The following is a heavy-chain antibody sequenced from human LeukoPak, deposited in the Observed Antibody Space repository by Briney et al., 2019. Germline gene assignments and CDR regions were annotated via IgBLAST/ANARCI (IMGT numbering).Heavy chain of an antibody. CDR3: ARSDYGDYVGAFDI. D-gene: IGHD4-17*01. J-gene: IGHJ3*02. CDR1: GGSISSGGYS. CDR2: IYHSGST. V-gene: IGHV4-30-2*01. Sequence: PSETLSLTCAVSGGSISSGGYSWSWIRQPPGTGLEWIGYIYHSGSTYYNPSLKSRVTISVDRSKNQFSLKLSSVTAADTVVYYCARSDYGDYVGAFDIWGQGTMVTVSS.